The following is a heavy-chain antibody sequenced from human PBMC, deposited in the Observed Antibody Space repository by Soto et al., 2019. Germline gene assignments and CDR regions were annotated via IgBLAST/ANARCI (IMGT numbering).Heavy chain of an antibody. Sequence: QVQLQQWGAGLLKPSETLSLTCAVYGGSFSGYYCRWIRQPPGKGLEWIGEINHSGSNNYNPSLKSRVTISVDTSTNHFSLKLSSVTAADTAVYYCARGLHVLLWFGEPWGYGMDVWGQGTTVTVSS. CDR1: GGSFSGYY. D-gene: IGHD3-10*01. CDR2: INHSGSN. CDR3: ARGLHVLLWFGEPWGYGMDV. J-gene: IGHJ6*02. V-gene: IGHV4-34*01.